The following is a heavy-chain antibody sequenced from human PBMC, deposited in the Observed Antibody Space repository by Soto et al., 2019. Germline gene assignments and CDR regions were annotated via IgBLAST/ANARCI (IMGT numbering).Heavy chain of an antibody. V-gene: IGHV3-23*01. CDR3: AKRGYSGYDPDY. J-gene: IGHJ4*02. D-gene: IGHD5-12*01. CDR2: ISGSGGST. Sequence: GSLRLSCAASGFTFSSYAMSWVRQAPGKGLEWVSAISGSGGSTYYAGSVKGRFTISRDNSKNTLYLQMNSLRAEDTAVYYCAKRGYSGYDPDYWGQGTLVTVSS. CDR1: GFTFSSYA.